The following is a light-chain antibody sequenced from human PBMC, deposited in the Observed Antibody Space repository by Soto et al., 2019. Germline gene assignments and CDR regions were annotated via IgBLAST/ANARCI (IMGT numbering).Light chain of an antibody. CDR2: EVV. CDR1: KNDIGVYDF. J-gene: IGLJ1*01. Sequence: QSALNQPPSASGSPGQSVTISCTGTKNDIGVYDFVSWYQHHPGKAPRLIIYEVVQRPSGVPDRFSGSKSGNTASLTVSGLQAADEADYFCKSYAGSNTYVFGSGTKLTVL. CDR3: KSYAGSNTYV. V-gene: IGLV2-8*01.